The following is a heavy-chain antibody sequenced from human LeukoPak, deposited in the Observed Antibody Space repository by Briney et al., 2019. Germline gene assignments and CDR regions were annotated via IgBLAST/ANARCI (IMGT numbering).Heavy chain of an antibody. J-gene: IGHJ6*01. Sequence: PGGSLRLSCAASGFTFSSYSMNWVRQAPGKGLEWVSSISSSSSYIYYADSVKGRFTISRDNAKNSLYLQMNSLRAEDTAVYYCAREPRIQLWLRFGMDVWVKGTTVTASS. CDR3: AREPRIQLWLRFGMDV. V-gene: IGHV3-21*01. CDR1: GFTFSSYS. CDR2: ISSSSSYI. D-gene: IGHD5-18*01.